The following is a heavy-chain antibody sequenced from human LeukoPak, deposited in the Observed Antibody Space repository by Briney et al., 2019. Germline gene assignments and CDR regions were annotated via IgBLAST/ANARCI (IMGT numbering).Heavy chain of an antibody. CDR3: ARGEDFERYYLAY. Sequence: PSETLSLTCSVSGGPISIYYWTWIRQIPGKGLEWIGYIYYTGTTNYNPSFESRATISVDTSKNQFSLKLTSVTAADTAVYFCARGEDFERYYLAYWGQGTLVTVSS. V-gene: IGHV4-59*01. CDR1: GGPISIYY. D-gene: IGHD3-9*01. CDR2: IYYTGTT. J-gene: IGHJ4*02.